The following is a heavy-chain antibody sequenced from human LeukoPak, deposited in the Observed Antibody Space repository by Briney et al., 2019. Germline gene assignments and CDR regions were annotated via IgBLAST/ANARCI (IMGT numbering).Heavy chain of an antibody. CDR1: GFTFSGSA. J-gene: IGHJ4*02. CDR2: IRSKANSYAT. Sequence: GGSLKLSCAASGFTFSGSAMHWVRQASGKGLEWVGRIRSKANSYATAYAASVKDRFTISRDDSKNTAYLQMNSLKTEDTAVYYCTRPHGQYGKDYYDSSGYYHGTDYWGQGTLVTVSS. D-gene: IGHD3-22*01. CDR3: TRPHGQYGKDYYDSSGYYHGTDY. V-gene: IGHV3-73*01.